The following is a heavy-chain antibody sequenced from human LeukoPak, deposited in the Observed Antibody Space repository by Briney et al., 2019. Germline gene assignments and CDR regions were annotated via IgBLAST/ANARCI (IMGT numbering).Heavy chain of an antibody. CDR3: AKREYNFWSGYFF. J-gene: IGHJ4*02. V-gene: IGHV3-30*02. CDR2: IRYDGSNK. D-gene: IGHD3-3*01. Sequence: GGSLRLSCAASGFIFSSYGMHWVRQAPGKGLEWVAFIRYDGSNKYYADSVKGRFTISRDISKNTLYLQMNSLRTEDTAVYYCAKREYNFWSGYFFWGQGTLVTVSS. CDR1: GFIFSSYG.